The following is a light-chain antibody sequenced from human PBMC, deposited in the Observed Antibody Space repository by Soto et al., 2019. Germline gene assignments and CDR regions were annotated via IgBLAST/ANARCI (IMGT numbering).Light chain of an antibody. J-gene: IGKJ2*01. V-gene: IGKV3-11*01. Sequence: EVVLTQSPATLSLSPGVRATLSCRASQAVDDYLVWYQQKPGQAPRLLIYDVSNRAPGIPARFSGGGSGTDFTLTISSLEPEDFAVYYCQQRRNWPPFTFGQGTKVEVK. CDR2: DVS. CDR1: QAVDDY. CDR3: QQRRNWPPFT.